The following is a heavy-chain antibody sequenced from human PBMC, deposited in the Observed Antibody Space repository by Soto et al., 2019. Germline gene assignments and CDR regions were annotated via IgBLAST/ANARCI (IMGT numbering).Heavy chain of an antibody. CDR1: GFTISSYA. Sequence: GGSLRLSCAASGFTISSYAMSWVRQAPGKGLEWVSAISGSGGSTYYADSVKGRFTISRDNSKNTLYLQMNSLRDEDTAVYYCARGLYYYDSSGYWGYWGQGTLVTVSS. J-gene: IGHJ4*02. V-gene: IGHV3-23*01. CDR2: ISGSGGST. D-gene: IGHD3-22*01. CDR3: ARGLYYYDSSGYWGY.